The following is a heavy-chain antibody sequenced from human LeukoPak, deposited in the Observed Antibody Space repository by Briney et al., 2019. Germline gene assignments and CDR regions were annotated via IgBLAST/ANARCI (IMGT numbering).Heavy chain of an antibody. CDR3: ANWPEGLRTFDY. Sequence: PGGSLRQSCTTSRFTFSAYTMTWVRQAPGKGLEWVSAITGSGGGTSYGDSVKGRFTISRDNSKNTLYLQMNSLRAEDTAVYYCANWPEGLRTFDYWGQGTLVTVSS. CDR1: RFTFSAYT. V-gene: IGHV3-23*01. J-gene: IGHJ4*02. D-gene: IGHD5-12*01. CDR2: ITGSGGGT.